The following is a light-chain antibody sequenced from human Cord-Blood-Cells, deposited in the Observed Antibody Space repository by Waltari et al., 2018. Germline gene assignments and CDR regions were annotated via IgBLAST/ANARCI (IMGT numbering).Light chain of an antibody. CDR3: CSYAGSYTLV. CDR1: SRDDGGYNY. J-gene: IGLJ2*01. V-gene: IGLV2-11*02. CDR2: DVS. Sequence: QSALTQPRSVSGSPGQSVTISCPGTSRDDGGYNYVAWYQQHPGKAPKLMIYDVSKRPAAGPDRFAGSKSGNAASLTISGLQSEDEADYSCCSYAGSYTLVFGGGTKLTVL.